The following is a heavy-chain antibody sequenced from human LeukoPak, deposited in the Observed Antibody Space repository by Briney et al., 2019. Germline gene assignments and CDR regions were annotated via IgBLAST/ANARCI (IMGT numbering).Heavy chain of an antibody. CDR1: GYTFSSYG. CDR2: ISIYRGHT. CDR3: ARDYGTWFDP. V-gene: IGHV1-18*01. D-gene: IGHD1-26*01. J-gene: IGHJ5*02. Sequence: ASVKVSCKASGYTFSSYGISWVRQAPGQGLEWMGWISIYRGHTNYAQKFQGRVTMTTDTSTSTAYMELRSLRSDDTAVYYCARDYGTWFDPWGQGTLASVSS.